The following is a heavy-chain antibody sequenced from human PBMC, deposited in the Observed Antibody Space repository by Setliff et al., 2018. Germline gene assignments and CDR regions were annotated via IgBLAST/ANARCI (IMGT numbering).Heavy chain of an antibody. Sequence: KLRRPLSLTCAVSGGSISSPNWWNWVRQPPGKGLEWIGEIYHSGTTNYNPSLKSRVTMSVDKSRNQFSLRLTSVTAADTAIYYCTRAYSGSHDYWGQGTLVTVS. CDR3: TRAYSGSHDY. J-gene: IGHJ4*02. CDR2: IYHSGTT. V-gene: IGHV4-4*03. CDR1: GGSISSPNW. D-gene: IGHD1-26*01.